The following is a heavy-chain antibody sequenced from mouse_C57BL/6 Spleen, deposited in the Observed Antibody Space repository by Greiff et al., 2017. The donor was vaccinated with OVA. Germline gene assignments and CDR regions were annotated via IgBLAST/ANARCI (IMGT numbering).Heavy chain of an antibody. V-gene: IGHV1-82*01. CDR3: ARASGRVYYFDY. D-gene: IGHD6-1*01. Sequence: VQLQESGPELVKPGASVKISCKASGYAFSSSWMNWVKQRPGKGLEWIGRIYPGDGDTNYNGKFKGKATLTADKSSSTAYMQLSSLTSEDSAVYFCARASGRVYYFDYWGQGTTLTVSS. CDR1: GYAFSSSW. J-gene: IGHJ2*01. CDR2: IYPGDGDT.